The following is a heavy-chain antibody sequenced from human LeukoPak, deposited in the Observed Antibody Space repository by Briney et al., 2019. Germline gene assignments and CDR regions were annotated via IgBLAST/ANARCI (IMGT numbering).Heavy chain of an antibody. V-gene: IGHV4-38-2*02. CDR2: IYHSGST. J-gene: IGHJ4*02. CDR3: ATMVRGVNPDY. Sequence: SGTLSLTCTVSGYSISSGYYWGWIRQPPGKGLEWIGSIYHSGSTYYNPSLKSRVTISVDTSKNQFSLKLSSVTAADTAVYYCATMVRGVNPDYWGQGTLVTVSS. CDR1: GYSISSGYY. D-gene: IGHD3-10*01.